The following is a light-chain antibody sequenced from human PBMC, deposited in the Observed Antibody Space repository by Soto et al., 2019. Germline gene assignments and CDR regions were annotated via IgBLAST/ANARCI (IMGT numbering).Light chain of an antibody. V-gene: IGLV2-14*03. CDR2: DVS. CDR3: SSYKSSSTYL. J-gene: IGLJ1*01. Sequence: SVLTQPASVSASPGQSITISCTGTSSDIGRYNYVSWYQQYPGKAPKLILYDVSKRPSGVADRFAGSKSGNTASLTISGLQPEDEADYYCSSYKSSSTYLFGTGTKLTVL. CDR1: SSDIGRYNY.